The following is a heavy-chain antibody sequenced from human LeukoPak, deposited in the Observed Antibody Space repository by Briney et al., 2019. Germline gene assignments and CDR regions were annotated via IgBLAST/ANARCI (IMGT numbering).Heavy chain of an antibody. J-gene: IGHJ4*02. CDR1: GGSISSGSYY. V-gene: IGHV4-61*02. D-gene: IGHD6-19*01. CDR2: IYTSGGT. CDR3: ARVRSSGWYGGGFDY. Sequence: PSQTLSLTCAVSGGSISSGSYYWSWIRQPAGKGLEWIGRIYTSGGTNYNPSLKSRVTISVDTSKNQFSLKLSSVTAADTAVYYCARVRSSGWYGGGFDYWGQGTLVTVSS.